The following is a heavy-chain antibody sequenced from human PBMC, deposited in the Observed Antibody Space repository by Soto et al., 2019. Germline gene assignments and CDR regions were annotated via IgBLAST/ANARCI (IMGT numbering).Heavy chain of an antibody. CDR1: GYTFTSYG. D-gene: IGHD6-19*01. J-gene: IGHJ4*02. CDR2: ISTFHGNT. Sequence: GASVKVSCKASGYTFTSYGISWVRQAPGQGLEWMGWISTFHGNTNYAQKLQGRVTMTTDTSTSTAYMELRSLRSDDTAVYYCARESIAVAGTPLGYWGQGTLVTVSS. V-gene: IGHV1-18*04. CDR3: ARESIAVAGTPLGY.